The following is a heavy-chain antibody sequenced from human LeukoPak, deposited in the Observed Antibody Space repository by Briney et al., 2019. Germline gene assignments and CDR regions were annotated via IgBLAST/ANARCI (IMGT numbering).Heavy chain of an antibody. V-gene: IGHV4-39*01. Sequence: SETLSLTCAVYGGSFSSYYWGWIRQPPGKGLEWIGSIYYSGSTYYNPSLKSRVTISVDTSKNQFSLKLSSVTAADTAVYYCASLITMVRGKNFDYWGQGTLVTVSS. CDR3: ASLITMVRGKNFDY. D-gene: IGHD3-10*01. CDR1: GGSFSSYY. J-gene: IGHJ4*02. CDR2: IYYSGST.